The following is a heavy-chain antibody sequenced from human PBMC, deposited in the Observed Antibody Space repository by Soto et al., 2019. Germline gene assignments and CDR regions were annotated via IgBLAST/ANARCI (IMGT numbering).Heavy chain of an antibody. Sequence: QVQLVESGGGVVQSGMSLTLSCAASGFSLRTYGMHWLRRAPGKWLEWVAIIWYDGTKKFYANSVKGRSTISKDNSNNILYLQMSGLRVEDTAVYYCARDVLSAGSGSVNWFDPWGQGTLVTVSP. CDR2: IWYDGTKK. CDR1: GFSLRTYG. J-gene: IGHJ5*02. CDR3: ARDVLSAGSGSVNWFDP. D-gene: IGHD6-25*01. V-gene: IGHV3-33*01.